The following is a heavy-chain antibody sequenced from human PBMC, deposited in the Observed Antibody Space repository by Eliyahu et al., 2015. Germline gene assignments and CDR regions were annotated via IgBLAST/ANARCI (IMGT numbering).Heavy chain of an antibody. D-gene: IGHD5-24*01. J-gene: IGHJ4*02. CDR1: GFTFNIYA. V-gene: IGHV3-23*01. CDR3: AKGMGRAITEFDY. CDR2: ISGSGDST. Sequence: EVQLLESGGGLVQPGGSLRLSCAASGFTFNIYAMSWFRQLPGKGLEWVSAISGSGDSTYYADSVKGRFTTSRDNSKNTLYMQMNSLRVEDTALYYCAKGMGRAITEFDYWGQGTLVTVSS.